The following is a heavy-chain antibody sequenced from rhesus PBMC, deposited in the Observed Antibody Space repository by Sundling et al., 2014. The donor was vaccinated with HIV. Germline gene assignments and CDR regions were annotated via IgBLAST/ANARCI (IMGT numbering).Heavy chain of an antibody. V-gene: IGHV4-160*01. CDR2: IYHSGGNT. CDR1: GASISKND. D-gene: IGHD3-3*01. J-gene: IGHJ4*01. CDR3: ARDRWTGYFPGVWDY. Sequence: QVQLQESGPGLVKPSETLSLTCAVSGASISKNDWNWIRQAPGKGLEWIGRIYHSGGNTDYNPSLKSRVTISTDTSKNQFSLKLSSVTAADTAVYYCARDRWTGYFPGVWDYWGQGVLVSVSS.